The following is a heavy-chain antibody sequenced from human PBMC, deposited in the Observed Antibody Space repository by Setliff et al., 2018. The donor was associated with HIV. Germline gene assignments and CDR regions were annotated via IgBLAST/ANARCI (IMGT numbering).Heavy chain of an antibody. V-gene: IGHV4-34*01. Sequence: PSETLSLTCAVYGGSFSGNYWNWIRQPPGNGLEWIGEINHSANTNYSPSLKSRVTISVDTSKNQFSLKLNSVTAADTAVYYCARSSLHCGGGSCYLTWFDPWGQGTLVTVSS. CDR2: INHSANT. D-gene: IGHD2-15*01. CDR1: GGSFSGNY. J-gene: IGHJ5*02. CDR3: ARSSLHCGGGSCYLTWFDP.